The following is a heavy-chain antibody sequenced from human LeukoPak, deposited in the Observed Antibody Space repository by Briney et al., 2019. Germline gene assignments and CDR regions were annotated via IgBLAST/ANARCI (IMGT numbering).Heavy chain of an antibody. Sequence: SVKVSCKASGGTFSSYAISWVRQAPGQGLEWMGRIIPIFGIANYAQEFQGRVTITADKSTSTAYMELSSLRSEDTAVYYCARIICSGGSCPRIHNPDYYYYGMDVWGQGTTVTVSS. D-gene: IGHD2-15*01. J-gene: IGHJ6*02. CDR2: IIPIFGIA. V-gene: IGHV1-69*04. CDR1: GGTFSSYA. CDR3: ARIICSGGSCPRIHNPDYYYYGMDV.